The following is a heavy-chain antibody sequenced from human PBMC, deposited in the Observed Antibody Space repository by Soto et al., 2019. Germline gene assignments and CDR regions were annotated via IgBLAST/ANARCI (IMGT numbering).Heavy chain of an antibody. V-gene: IGHV4-30-2*01. CDR1: GGSISSGGYS. CDR3: ARENWGPYGMDV. Sequence: SETLSLTCAVSGGSISSGGYSWSWIRQPPGKGLEWIGYIYHSGSTYYNPSLKSRVTISVDRSKNQFSLKLSSVTAADTAVYYCARENWGPYGMDVWGQGTTVTVSS. J-gene: IGHJ6*02. D-gene: IGHD7-27*01. CDR2: IYHSGST.